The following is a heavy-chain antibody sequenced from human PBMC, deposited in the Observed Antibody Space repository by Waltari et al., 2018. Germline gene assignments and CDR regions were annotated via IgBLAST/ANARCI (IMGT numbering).Heavy chain of an antibody. J-gene: IGHJ1*01. D-gene: IGHD6-19*01. CDR1: GGTFSCYA. CDR3: ASPASIAVAGTRYFQH. Sequence: QVQLVQSGAEVKKPGSSVKVSCKASGGTFSCYATSWVRQAPGQGLEWMGGIIPIFGTANYAQKFQGRVTITADESTSTAYMELSSLRSEDTAVYYCASPASIAVAGTRYFQHWGQGTLVTVSS. V-gene: IGHV1-69*01. CDR2: IIPIFGTA.